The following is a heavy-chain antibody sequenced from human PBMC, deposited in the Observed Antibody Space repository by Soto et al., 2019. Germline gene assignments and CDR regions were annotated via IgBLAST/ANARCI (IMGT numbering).Heavy chain of an antibody. J-gene: IGHJ6*02. CDR3: ARIWGNWNYYYYYGMDV. CDR2: IKQDGSEK. D-gene: IGHD1-1*01. V-gene: IGHV3-7*01. CDR1: GFTFSSYW. Sequence: GGSLRLSCAASGFTFSSYWMSWVRQAPGKGLEWVANIKQDGSEKYYVDSVKGRFTISRDNAKNSLYLQMNSVRAEDTAVYYCARIWGNWNYYYYYGMDVWGQGTTVTVSS.